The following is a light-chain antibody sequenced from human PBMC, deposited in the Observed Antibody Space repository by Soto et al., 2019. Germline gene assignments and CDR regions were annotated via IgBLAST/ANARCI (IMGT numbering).Light chain of an antibody. Sequence: EIVLTQSPGTLSLSPGERATLSCRASQSVSGIYLAWYQQKPGQAPRLLIYGASSRATGIPDRFRGSGSGTDFTLTISRLEPEDFAVYYCQQYGTSPPYTFGQGTKVEIK. CDR2: GAS. V-gene: IGKV3-20*01. CDR3: QQYGTSPPYT. CDR1: QSVSGIY. J-gene: IGKJ2*01.